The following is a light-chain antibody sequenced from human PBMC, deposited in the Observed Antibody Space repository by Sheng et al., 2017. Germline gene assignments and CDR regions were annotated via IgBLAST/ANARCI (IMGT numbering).Light chain of an antibody. CDR3: QQNNGAPIT. J-gene: IGKJ5*01. V-gene: IGKV1-33*01. CDR2: DAS. Sequence: DIQMTQSPSSLSASVGDRVTITCQASQDISNYLNWFQQKPGKAPKLLIYDASHLLTGVPSRFSGSGSGTDFSLTINSLQPEDFATYYCQQNNGAPITFGQGTRLEIK. CDR1: QDISNY.